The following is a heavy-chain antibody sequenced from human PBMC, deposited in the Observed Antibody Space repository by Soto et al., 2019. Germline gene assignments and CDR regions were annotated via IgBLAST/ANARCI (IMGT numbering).Heavy chain of an antibody. J-gene: IGHJ4*02. CDR1: GYTFTSYP. CDR3: SREVRTISGVVLLDY. CDR2: INAGNGNT. V-gene: IGHV1-3*01. Sequence: QVQFVQSGAEVKKPGASVKVSCRASGYTFTSYPLHWVRQAPGQRFEWMGWINAGNGNTRFSPKFQDRVIMTRDTSASTIQMELSSLRSEDTAVYYCSREVRTISGVVLLDYWGQGTLVTVSS. D-gene: IGHD3-3*01.